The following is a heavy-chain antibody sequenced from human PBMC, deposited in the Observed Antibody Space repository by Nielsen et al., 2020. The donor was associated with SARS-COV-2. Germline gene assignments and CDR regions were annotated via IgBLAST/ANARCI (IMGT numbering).Heavy chain of an antibody. Sequence: GESLKISCAASGFTFSSYGMHWVRQAPGKGLEWVAVISYDGSNKYYADSVKGRFTISRDNSKNTLYLQMNSLRAEDTAVYYCAKDGFGEYDAFDIWGQGTMVTASS. CDR2: ISYDGSNK. CDR3: AKDGFGEYDAFDI. J-gene: IGHJ3*02. V-gene: IGHV3-30*18. D-gene: IGHD3-10*01. CDR1: GFTFSSYG.